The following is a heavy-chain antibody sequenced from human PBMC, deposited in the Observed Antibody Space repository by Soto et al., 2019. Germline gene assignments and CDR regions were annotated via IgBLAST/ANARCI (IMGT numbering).Heavy chain of an antibody. CDR2: INHSGST. J-gene: IGHJ3*02. Sequence: SETLSLTCAVYGGSFSGYYWSWIRQPPGKGLEWIGEINHSGSTNYNPSLKSRVTISVDTSKNQFSLKLSSVTAADTAVYYCARGLWIKDFWSGYYAFDIWGQGTMVTVSS. V-gene: IGHV4-34*01. D-gene: IGHD3-3*01. CDR3: ARGLWIKDFWSGYYAFDI. CDR1: GGSFSGYY.